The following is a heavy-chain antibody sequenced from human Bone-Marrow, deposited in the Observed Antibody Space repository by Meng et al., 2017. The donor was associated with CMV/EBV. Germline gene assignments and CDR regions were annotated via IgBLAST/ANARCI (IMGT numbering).Heavy chain of an antibody. V-gene: IGHV4-30-4*08. CDR1: GGSISSGDYY. CDR2: IYHSGST. CDR3: ARRSTAGVAGFDS. J-gene: IGHJ4*02. D-gene: IGHD6-19*01. Sequence: LRLSCTVSGGSISSGDYYWSWIRQPPGRGLEWIGYIYHSGSTYFNPSLKSRLTISVDTSKNQFSLKLSSVTAADTAVYYCARRSTAGVAGFDSWGQGTLVTCSS.